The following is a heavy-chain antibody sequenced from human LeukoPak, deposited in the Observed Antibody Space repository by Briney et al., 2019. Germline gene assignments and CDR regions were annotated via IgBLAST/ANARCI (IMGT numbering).Heavy chain of an antibody. V-gene: IGHV3-30*18. Sequence: GGSLRLSCSASGFTFSTFGMHWVRQAPGKGLEWVAVISYDGTYKYYAGSVRGRFTVSRDDSKNTLYLQTNSLRAEDTAVYYCAKDRDSSWYSGCFDYWGQGTLVTVSS. CDR2: ISYDGTYK. D-gene: IGHD6-13*01. CDR3: AKDRDSSWYSGCFDY. J-gene: IGHJ4*02. CDR1: GFTFSTFG.